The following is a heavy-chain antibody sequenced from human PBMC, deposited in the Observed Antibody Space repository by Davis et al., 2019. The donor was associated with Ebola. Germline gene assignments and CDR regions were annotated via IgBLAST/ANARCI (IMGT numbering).Heavy chain of an antibody. J-gene: IGHJ6*02. V-gene: IGHV1-24*01. CDR3: ATGFITIYGMVITDNDYDMDV. CDR2: FDPEDGET. D-gene: IGHD3-3*01. CDR1: GYTLSELS. Sequence: ASVKVSCKVSGYTLSELSMHWVRQAPGKGLEWMGGFDPEDGETKYAQKFQGRVTMTEDTSTDTAYMELRSLTSEDTAVYYCATGFITIYGMVITDNDYDMDVWGQGTTVIVSS.